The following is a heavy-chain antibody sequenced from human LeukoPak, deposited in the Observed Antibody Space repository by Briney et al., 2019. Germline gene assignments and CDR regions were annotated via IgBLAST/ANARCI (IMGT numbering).Heavy chain of an antibody. J-gene: IGHJ4*02. CDR1: GFTFSSYA. CDR2: TSGSGGST. D-gene: IGHD2-8*02. V-gene: IGHV3-23*01. Sequence: PGGFLRLSCAASGFTFSSYAMSWVRQAPGKGLEGVSATSGSGGSTYYADSVKGRFTISRDNSKNTLYLQMNSLRAEDTAVYYCAPGGRTGGVLLSGYWGQGTLVTVSS. CDR3: APGGRTGGVLLSGY.